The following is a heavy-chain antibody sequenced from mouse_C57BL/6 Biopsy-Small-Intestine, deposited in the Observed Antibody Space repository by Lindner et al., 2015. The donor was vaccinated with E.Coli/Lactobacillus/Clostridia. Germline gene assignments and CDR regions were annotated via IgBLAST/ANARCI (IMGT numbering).Heavy chain of an antibody. D-gene: IGHD2-3*01. CDR3: ARGDGYSAWFAY. CDR1: GFTFSSYA. V-gene: IGHV5-4*01. Sequence: VQLQESGGGLVKPGGSLKLSCAAFGFTFSSYAMSWVRQTPEKRLEWVATISDGGSYTYYPDNVKGRFTISRDNAKNNLYLQMSHLKSEDTAMYYCARGDGYSAWFAYWGQGTLVTVSA. CDR2: ISDGGSYT. J-gene: IGHJ3*01.